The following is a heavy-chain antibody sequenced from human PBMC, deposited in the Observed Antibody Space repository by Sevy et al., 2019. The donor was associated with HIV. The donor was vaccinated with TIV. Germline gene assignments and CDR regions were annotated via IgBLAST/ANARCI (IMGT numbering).Heavy chain of an antibody. V-gene: IGHV5-51*07. J-gene: IGHJ4*02. CDR1: AYTFTTHW. Sequence: GESLKISCKGSAYTFTTHWIGWVHQMPGKGLEWMGIMSPGDSDPRYSPSFQGQVTMSVDKSVSTAYLQWHSLETSDTAIYYCARLDSYSIGWSPRYDFDYWGQGTLVTVSS. CDR2: MSPGDSDP. CDR3: ARLDSYSIGWSPRYDFDY. D-gene: IGHD6-19*01.